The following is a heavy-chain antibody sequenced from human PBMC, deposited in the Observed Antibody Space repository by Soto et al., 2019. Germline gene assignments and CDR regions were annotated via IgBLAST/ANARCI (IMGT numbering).Heavy chain of an antibody. CDR1: GYSFTSYW. Sequence: GESLKISCKGSGYSFTSYWIGWVRQVPGKGQEWMGRIDLSESYTTYNPSFQGHVTFSADKSITTAYLQWRSLEASDTATYYCATQGLTTYYFGYWGQGTLVTVSS. J-gene: IGHJ4*02. CDR3: ATQGLTTYYFGY. V-gene: IGHV5-10-1*01. CDR2: IDLSESYT.